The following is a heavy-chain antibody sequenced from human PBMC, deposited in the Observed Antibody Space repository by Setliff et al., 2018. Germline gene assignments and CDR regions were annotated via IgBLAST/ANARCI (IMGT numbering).Heavy chain of an antibody. CDR1: GFTFTDHY. CDR3: ARGRIGSTWTGDY. Sequence: ASVKVSCKASGFTFTDHYMHWVRQAPGQGLEWMGWINLHGGGTNYAQNFQGRVTMTMDTSISTAYMGLSGLRSDDTALYYCARGRIGSTWTGDYWGQGALVTVSS. J-gene: IGHJ4*02. CDR2: INLHGGGT. D-gene: IGHD2-2*01. V-gene: IGHV1-2*02.